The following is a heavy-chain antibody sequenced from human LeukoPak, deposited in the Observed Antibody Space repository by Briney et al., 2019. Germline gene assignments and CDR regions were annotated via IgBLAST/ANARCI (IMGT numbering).Heavy chain of an antibody. D-gene: IGHD2-8*02. CDR3: ARVAVSGPTGWFDS. CDR2: ISSSSSTI. CDR1: GFTFSSYS. Sequence: SGGSLRLSCAASGFTFSSYSMNWVRQAPGKGLEWVSYISSSSSTIYYADSVKGRFTISRDNAKNSLYLQMNSLRAEDTAVYYCARVAVSGPTGWFDSWGQGTLVIVSS. J-gene: IGHJ5*01. V-gene: IGHV3-48*01.